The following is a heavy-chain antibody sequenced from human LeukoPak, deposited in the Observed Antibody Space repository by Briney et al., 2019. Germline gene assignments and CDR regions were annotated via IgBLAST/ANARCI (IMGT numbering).Heavy chain of an antibody. J-gene: IGHJ4*02. CDR3: ARGSPATGSTPDY. CDR1: GGSISSGGYY. Sequence: PSETLSLTCTVPGGSISSGGYYWSWIRQHPGKGLEWIGYIYYSGSTYYNPSLKSRVTISVDTSKNQFSLKLSSVTAADTAVYYCARGSPATGSTPDYWGQGTLVTVSS. CDR2: IYYSGST. D-gene: IGHD3-9*01. V-gene: IGHV4-31*03.